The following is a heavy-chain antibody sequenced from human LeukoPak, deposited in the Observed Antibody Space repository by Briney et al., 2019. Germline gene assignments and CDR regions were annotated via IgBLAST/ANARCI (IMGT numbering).Heavy chain of an antibody. J-gene: IGHJ5*02. Sequence: SETLSLTCTVSGGSISSSSYYWGWLRQPPGKGLEWIGEINHSGSTNYNPSLKSRVTISVDTSKNQFSLKLSSVTAADTAVYYCARPVGGFDPWGQGTLVTVSS. CDR1: GGSISSSSYY. D-gene: IGHD2-15*01. CDR2: INHSGST. V-gene: IGHV4-39*07. CDR3: ARPVGGFDP.